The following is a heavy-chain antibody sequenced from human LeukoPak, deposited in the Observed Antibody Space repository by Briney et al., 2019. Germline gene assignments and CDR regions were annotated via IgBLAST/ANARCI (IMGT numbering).Heavy chain of an antibody. CDR2: IYTSGST. D-gene: IGHD3-10*01. CDR1: GGSISSGSYY. Sequence: SETLSLTCTVSGGSISSGSYYWSWIRQPAGKGLEWIGRIYTSGSTNYNPFLKSRVTISVDTSKNQFSLKLSSVTAADTAVYYCARHEGSGSYYLGPFGYWGQGTLVTVSS. V-gene: IGHV4-61*02. J-gene: IGHJ4*02. CDR3: ARHEGSGSYYLGPFGY.